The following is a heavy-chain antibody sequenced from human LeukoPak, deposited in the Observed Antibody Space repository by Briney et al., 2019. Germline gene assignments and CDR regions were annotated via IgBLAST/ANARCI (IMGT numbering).Heavy chain of an antibody. Sequence: SETLSLTCTGSGGSISSYYWSWIRQPPGRGLEWIGYIYYSGSTNYNPSLKSRVTISVDTSKNQFSLKLSSVTAADTAVYYCARVYYGSGSYYSYYYYMDVWGKGTTVTVSS. CDR2: IYYSGST. V-gene: IGHV4-59*01. CDR1: GGSISSYY. D-gene: IGHD3-10*01. CDR3: ARVYYGSGSYYSYYYYMDV. J-gene: IGHJ6*03.